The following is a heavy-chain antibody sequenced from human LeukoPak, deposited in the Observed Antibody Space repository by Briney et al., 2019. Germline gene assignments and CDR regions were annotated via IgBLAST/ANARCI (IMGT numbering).Heavy chain of an antibody. CDR2: INPNSGGT. J-gene: IGHJ5*02. CDR3: ARAPRCSGGSCYWFDP. Sequence: ASVKVSCKASGYAFTGYYMHWVRQAPGQGLEWMGRINPNSGGTNYAQKFQGRVTMTRDTSISTAYMELSRLRSDDTAVYYCARAPRCSGGSCYWFDPWGQGTLVTVSS. D-gene: IGHD2-15*01. CDR1: GYAFTGYY. V-gene: IGHV1-2*06.